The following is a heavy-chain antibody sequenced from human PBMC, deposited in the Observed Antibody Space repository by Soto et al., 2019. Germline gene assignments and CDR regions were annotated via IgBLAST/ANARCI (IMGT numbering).Heavy chain of an antibody. Sequence: QVQLVQSGAEVKKPGASVKVSCKASGYTFTSYGISWVRQAPGQGLEWMGWISAYNGNTNYAQKLQGRVPMTTDTSTRTAYMPLRSLRSDATAVYDCASEDPPSLHWGQGTLVTVSS. V-gene: IGHV1-18*01. J-gene: IGHJ1*01. CDR1: GYTFTSYG. CDR3: ASEDPPSLH. CDR2: ISAYNGNT. D-gene: IGHD2-2*01.